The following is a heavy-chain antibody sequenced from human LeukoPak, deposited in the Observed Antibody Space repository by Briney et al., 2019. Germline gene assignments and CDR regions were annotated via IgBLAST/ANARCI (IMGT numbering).Heavy chain of an antibody. J-gene: IGHJ4*02. CDR3: ARRGTGGRSFDY. V-gene: IGHV4-59*08. CDR2: VYYSGST. CDR1: GGSISSYY. Sequence: PSETLSLTCTVSGGSISSYYWSWIRQPPGKGLEWIGYVYYSGSTNYNPSLKSRVTISVDTSKNQFPLKLSSVTAADTAVYYCARRGTGGRSFDYWGQGTLVTVSS. D-gene: IGHD1-1*01.